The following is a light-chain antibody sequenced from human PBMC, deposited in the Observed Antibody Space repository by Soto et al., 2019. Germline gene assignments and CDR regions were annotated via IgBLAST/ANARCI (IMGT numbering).Light chain of an antibody. CDR3: QQYKSYSRT. CDR2: DAS. J-gene: IGKJ1*01. V-gene: IGKV1-5*01. Sequence: DIQMTQSPSPLCASVGDRVTITCRASQSISNWLAWYQQKPGKAPKLLIYDASSLESGVPSRFSGSGSGTEFTLTISSLQPDDFATYYCQQYKSYSRTFGQGTKVEIK. CDR1: QSISNW.